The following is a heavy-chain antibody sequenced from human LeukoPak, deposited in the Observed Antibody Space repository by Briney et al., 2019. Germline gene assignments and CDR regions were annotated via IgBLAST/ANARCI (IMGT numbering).Heavy chain of an antibody. J-gene: IGHJ4*02. CDR2: INPNSGGT. CDR1: GYTFTGYY. D-gene: IGHD3-10*01. CDR3: ARSFYGSGSYVIDY. V-gene: IGHV1-2*02. Sequence: ASVKVSCKASGYTFTGYYMHWVRQAPGQGLEWMGWINPNSGGTNYAQKFQGRATMTRDTSISTAYMELSRLRSDDTAVYYCARSFYGSGSYVIDYWGQGTLVTVSS.